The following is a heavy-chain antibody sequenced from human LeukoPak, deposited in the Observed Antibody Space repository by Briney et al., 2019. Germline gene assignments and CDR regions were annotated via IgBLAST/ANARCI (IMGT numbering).Heavy chain of an antibody. J-gene: IGHJ4*02. CDR3: ARVLRPELLWFGELGY. V-gene: IGHV3-33*01. CDR2: IWYDGSNK. Sequence: PGRSLRLSCAASGFTFSSYGMHWVRQAPGKGLEWVAVIWYDGSNKYYADSVKGRFTISRDNSKNTLYLQMNSLRAEDTAVYYCARVLRPELLWFGELGYWGQGTLVTVSS. D-gene: IGHD3-10*01. CDR1: GFTFSSYG.